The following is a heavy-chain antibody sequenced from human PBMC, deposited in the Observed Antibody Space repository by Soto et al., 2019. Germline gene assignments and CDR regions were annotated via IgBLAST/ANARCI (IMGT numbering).Heavy chain of an antibody. J-gene: IGHJ4*01. Sequence: GGSLRLSCAASGFTFSSYWMHWVRQAPGKGLVRVSRINSDGSSTSYADSVKGRFTISRDNAKNTLYLQMNSLRAEDTAVYYCSSNRNPLIEDDDNFGYWGKGTLVTVSS. CDR3: SSNRNPLIEDDDNFGY. CDR2: INSDGSST. D-gene: IGHD2-2*01. V-gene: IGHV3-74*01. CDR1: GFTFSSYW.